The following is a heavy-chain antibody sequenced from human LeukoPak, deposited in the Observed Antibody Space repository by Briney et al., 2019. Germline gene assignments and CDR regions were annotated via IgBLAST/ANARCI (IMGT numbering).Heavy chain of an antibody. CDR1: GFTFSNYA. CDR2: INDGVGRA. V-gene: IGHV3-23*01. D-gene: IGHD6-6*01. J-gene: IGHJ4*02. Sequence: GSLRLSCSASGFTFSNYAMSWVRQAPGKGLEWVSAINDGVGRAFYADAVRGRFTISRDNSQNTLYLQMNSLRAEDTAIYYCAKDGFALSSSSLYFDYWGQGTLVTVSS. CDR3: AKDGFALSSSSLYFDY.